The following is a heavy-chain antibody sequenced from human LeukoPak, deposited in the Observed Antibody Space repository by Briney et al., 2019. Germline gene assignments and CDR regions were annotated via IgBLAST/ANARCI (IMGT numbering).Heavy chain of an antibody. J-gene: IGHJ4*02. CDR1: GGSISGYY. Sequence: SETLSLTCTVSGGSISGYYWSWIRQPAGKGLEWIGRINNSGSSNYNPSLRSRVTMSVDTSKNQFSLNLSAVTAADTAVYYCASGPPYYFDYWGQGTLVTVSS. CDR2: INNSGSS. V-gene: IGHV4-4*07. CDR3: ASGPPYYFDY.